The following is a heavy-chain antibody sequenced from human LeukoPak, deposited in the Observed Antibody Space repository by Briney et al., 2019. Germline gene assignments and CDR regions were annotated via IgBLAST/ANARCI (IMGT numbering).Heavy chain of an antibody. J-gene: IGHJ5*02. V-gene: IGHV4-4*07. D-gene: IGHD3-9*01. CDR3: ARDCRYYDILTGYYINWFDP. CDR2: IYTSGST. Sequence: PSETLSLTCTVSGGSISSYYWSWIRQPAGKGLEWIGRIYTSGSTNYNPSLKSRVTMSVDTSKNQFSLKLSSVTAADTAVYYYARDCRYYDILTGYYINWFDPWGQGTLVTVSS. CDR1: GGSISSYY.